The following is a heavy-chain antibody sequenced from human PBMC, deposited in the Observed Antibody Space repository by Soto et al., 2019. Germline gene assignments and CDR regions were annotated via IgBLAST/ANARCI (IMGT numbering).Heavy chain of an antibody. CDR1: GGSFNSFY. J-gene: IGHJ4*02. CDR2: INHSGRT. V-gene: IGHV4-34*02. CDR3: AREYSSSYYFNY. Sequence: LQLQQWGAGLLKPSGTLSLTCAVYGGSFNSFYWSWIRQAPGKGLEWIGEINHSGRTNYNPSLKSRVTMLVDPSKNQFSLNLTSVTAADTAVYYCAREYSSSYYFNYGGQRTLITVSS. D-gene: IGHD6-6*01.